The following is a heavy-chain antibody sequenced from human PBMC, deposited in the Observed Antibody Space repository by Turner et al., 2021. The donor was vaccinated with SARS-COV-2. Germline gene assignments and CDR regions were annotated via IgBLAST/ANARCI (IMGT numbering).Heavy chain of an antibody. CDR1: GFTFSSYG. CDR3: AKQQGLYSNPMYYFDY. J-gene: IGHJ4*02. V-gene: IGHV3-30*18. CDR2: TSYDGSNK. Sequence: QVQLVESGGGVVQPGRSLTLSCAASGFTFSSYGVHWVRQAPGKGLEWVAVTSYDGSNKYYADSVKGRFTISRDNSKNTLYLQMNSLRAEDTAVYYCAKQQGLYSNPMYYFDYWGQGTLVTVSS. D-gene: IGHD4-4*01.